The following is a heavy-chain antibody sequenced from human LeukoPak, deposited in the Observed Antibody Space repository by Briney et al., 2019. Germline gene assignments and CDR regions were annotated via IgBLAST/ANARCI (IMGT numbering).Heavy chain of an antibody. Sequence: PSETLSLTCTVSGGSISSSSYYWGWIRQPPGKGLEWIGSIYYSGSTYYNPSLKSRVTISVDTSKNQFSLKLSSVTAADTAVYYCARRAWYVNYYGSGSYRPFDYWGQGTLVTVSS. D-gene: IGHD3-10*01. CDR3: ARRAWYVNYYGSGSYRPFDY. J-gene: IGHJ4*02. CDR1: GGSISSSSYY. V-gene: IGHV4-39*07. CDR2: IYYSGST.